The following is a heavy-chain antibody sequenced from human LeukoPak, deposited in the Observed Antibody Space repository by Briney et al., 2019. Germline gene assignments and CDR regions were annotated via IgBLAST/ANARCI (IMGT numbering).Heavy chain of an antibody. V-gene: IGHV4-59*08. CDR2: IYYSGST. J-gene: IGHJ4*02. D-gene: IGHD5-18*01. Sequence: PSETLSLTCTVSGGSISSYYWSWIRQPPGKGLEWIGYIYYSGSTNYNPSLKSRVTISVDTSKNQFSLKLSSVTAADTAVYYCARGGYSYGSIDYWGQGTLVTVSS. CDR3: ARGGYSYGSIDY. CDR1: GGSISSYY.